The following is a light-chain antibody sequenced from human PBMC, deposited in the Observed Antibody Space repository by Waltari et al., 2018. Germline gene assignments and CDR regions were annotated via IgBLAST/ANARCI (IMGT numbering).Light chain of an antibody. CDR2: LNSDGSY. CDR3: QTWGTGLQVI. CDR1: SGHSGNA. J-gene: IGLJ2*01. Sequence: QLVLTQSPSASASLGASVRLTCTLSSGHSGNAIAWHQQQPEKGPRCLMKLNSDGSYNRGDEIPDRCSGARSGAERYLTSSGLQSEDEADYYCQTWGTGLQVIFGGGTKLTVL. V-gene: IGLV4-69*01.